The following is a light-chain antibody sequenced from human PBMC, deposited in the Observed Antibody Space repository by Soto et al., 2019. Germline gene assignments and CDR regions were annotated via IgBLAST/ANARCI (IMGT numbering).Light chain of an antibody. CDR1: QTIDNT. V-gene: IGKV3-20*01. Sequence: EIVMTQSPATLSLSPGERATLSCRASQTIDNTLAWYQRKPGQAPRLLIYDASTRATGIPDRFSGSGSGTDFTLTISGLEPEDFAVYYCQQYGSSPWTFGQGTKVDIK. CDR2: DAS. J-gene: IGKJ1*01. CDR3: QQYGSSPWT.